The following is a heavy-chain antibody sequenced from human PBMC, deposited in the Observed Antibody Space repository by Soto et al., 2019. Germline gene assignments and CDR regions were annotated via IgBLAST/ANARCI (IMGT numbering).Heavy chain of an antibody. CDR1: GDSISTYY. D-gene: IGHD1-1*01. J-gene: IGHJ4*02. CDR2: TFYSGGT. CDR3: ARLQLVHKVIDY. V-gene: IGHV4-59*01. Sequence: PSETLSLTCTVSGDSISTYYWSWIRQAPGKGLQWIGYTFYSGGTAYNPSLKSRVTMSLDMSKNQISLNLSSVTTADTATYFRARLQLVHKVIDYWGQGTLVTVSS.